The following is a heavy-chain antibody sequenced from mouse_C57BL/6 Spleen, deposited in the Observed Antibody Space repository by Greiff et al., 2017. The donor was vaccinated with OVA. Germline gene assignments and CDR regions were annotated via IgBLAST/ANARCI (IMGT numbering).Heavy chain of an antibody. CDR1: GYTFTDYE. CDR2: IDPETGGT. CDR3: TRGSNYFDY. J-gene: IGHJ2*01. V-gene: IGHV1-15*01. Sequence: QVQLQQSGAELVRPGASVTLSCKASGYTFTDYEMHWVKQTPVHGLEWIGAIDPETGGTAFNQKFKGKAILTADKSSSTAYMELRSLTSEDSAVYYCTRGSNYFDYWGQGTTLTVSS.